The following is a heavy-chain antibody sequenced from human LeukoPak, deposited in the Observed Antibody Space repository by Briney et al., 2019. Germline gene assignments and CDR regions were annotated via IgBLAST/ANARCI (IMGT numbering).Heavy chain of an antibody. Sequence: KPSETLSLTCTVSGGSISSYYWSWIRQPPGKGLEWIGYIYYSGSTNYNPSLKSRVTISVDTSENQFSLKLSSVTAADTAVYYCARGQWLAWFDPWGQGTLVTVSS. D-gene: IGHD6-19*01. CDR1: GGSISSYY. CDR2: IYYSGST. CDR3: ARGQWLAWFDP. V-gene: IGHV4-59*01. J-gene: IGHJ5*02.